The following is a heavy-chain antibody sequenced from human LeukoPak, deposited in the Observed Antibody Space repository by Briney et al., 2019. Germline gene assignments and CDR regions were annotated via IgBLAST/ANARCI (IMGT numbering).Heavy chain of an antibody. CDR1: GYTFTGYY. CDR2: INPSSGGT. CDR3: ARDRTRAGYSSGWYNEFDY. V-gene: IGHV1-2*02. J-gene: IGHJ4*02. D-gene: IGHD6-19*01. Sequence: ASVKVSCKASGYTFTGYYMHWVRQAPGQGLEWMGWINPSSGGTNYAQKFQGRVTMTRDTSISTAYMELSRLRSDDTAVYYCARDRTRAGYSSGWYNEFDYWGQGTLVTVSS.